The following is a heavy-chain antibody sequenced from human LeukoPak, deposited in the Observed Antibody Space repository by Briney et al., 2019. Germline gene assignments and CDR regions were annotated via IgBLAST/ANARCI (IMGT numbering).Heavy chain of an antibody. CDR1: GGTFSSYA. CDR2: IIPIFGTA. Sequence: SVKVSCKASGGTFSSYAISWVRQAPGQGLEWMGGIIPIFGTANYAQKFQGRVTITADESTSTAYMELSSLRSEDTAVYYCARDLLSFPTMGLNYSRGVSYYYYMDVWGKGTTVTISS. D-gene: IGHD4/OR15-4a*01. CDR3: ARDLLSFPTMGLNYSRGVSYYYYMDV. J-gene: IGHJ6*03. V-gene: IGHV1-69*13.